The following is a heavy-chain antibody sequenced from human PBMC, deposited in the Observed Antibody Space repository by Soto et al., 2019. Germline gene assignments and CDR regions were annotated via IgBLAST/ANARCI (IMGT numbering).Heavy chain of an antibody. CDR2: ISYDGSNK. V-gene: IGHV3-30-3*01. Sequence: GGSLRLSCAASGFTFSSYAMHWVRQAPGKGLEWVAVISYDGSNKYYADSVKGRFTISRDNSKNTLYLQMNSLRAEDTAVYYCARHPVRTIFGVVIAANAMDVWGQGTTVTVSS. CDR3: ARHPVRTIFGVVIAANAMDV. D-gene: IGHD3-3*01. J-gene: IGHJ6*02. CDR1: GFTFSSYA.